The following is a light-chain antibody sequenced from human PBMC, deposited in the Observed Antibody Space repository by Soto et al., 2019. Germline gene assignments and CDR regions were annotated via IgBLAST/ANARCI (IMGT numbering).Light chain of an antibody. Sequence: IQMTQSTSTLSASVGDIVTISCRASHGISSWLAWYQQKPGKAPKLLIYKASSLESGVPSRFSGSGSGTEFTLTISSLQPDDFATYYCQQYNSYSWTFGQGTKVDI. V-gene: IGKV1-5*03. J-gene: IGKJ1*01. CDR3: QQYNSYSWT. CDR2: KAS. CDR1: HGISSW.